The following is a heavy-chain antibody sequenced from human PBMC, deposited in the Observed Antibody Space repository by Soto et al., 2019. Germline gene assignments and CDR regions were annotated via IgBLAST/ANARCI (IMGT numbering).Heavy chain of an antibody. D-gene: IGHD2-2*01. Sequence: QVQLVQSGAEVKTPGASVRVSCKASGYTFTGYYIHWVREAPGQGLEWMGWINPQTGGTSYAQKLQGRVTLSRDTSINTAYLELTRVRFDDAAVYFCARERYQVISDGMDVWGQGTTVTVSS. V-gene: IGHV1-2*02. CDR1: GYTFTGYY. J-gene: IGHJ6*02. CDR3: ARERYQVISDGMDV. CDR2: INPQTGGT.